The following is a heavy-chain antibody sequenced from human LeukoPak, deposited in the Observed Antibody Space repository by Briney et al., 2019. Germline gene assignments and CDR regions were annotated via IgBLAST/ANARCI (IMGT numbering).Heavy chain of an antibody. J-gene: IGHJ3*02. V-gene: IGHV3-74*01. Sequence: QPGGSLRLSCAASGFTFSSYWMHWVRQVPGKGPVWVSRINEDGSYTSYADSVKGRFTISRDNAKNTLYLQMNSLRAEDTAVYYCARYPYYDSSGPVMAFDIWGQGTMVTVSS. CDR1: GFTFSSYW. CDR3: ARYPYYDSSGPVMAFDI. CDR2: INEDGSYT. D-gene: IGHD3-22*01.